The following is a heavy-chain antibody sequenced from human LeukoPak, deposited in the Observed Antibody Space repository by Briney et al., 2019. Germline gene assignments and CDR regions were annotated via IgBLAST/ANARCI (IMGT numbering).Heavy chain of an antibody. J-gene: IGHJ5*02. CDR2: MNPNSGNT. Sequence: ASVKVSCKASGYTFTSYDINRVRQATGQGLEWMGWMNPNSGNTGYAQKFQGRVTMTRNTSISTAYMELSSLRSEDTAVYYCARRRGSGSYFVLVRSRGHAFDPWGQGTLVTVSS. CDR1: GYTFTSYD. CDR3: ARRRGSGSYFVLVRSRGHAFDP. V-gene: IGHV1-8*01. D-gene: IGHD3-10*01.